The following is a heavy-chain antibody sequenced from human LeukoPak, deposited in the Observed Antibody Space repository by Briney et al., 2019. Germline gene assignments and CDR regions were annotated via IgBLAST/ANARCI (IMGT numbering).Heavy chain of an antibody. Sequence: GASVKVSCKASGYTFTSYGISWVRQAPGHGLEWMGWISAYNGNTNYAQKLQGRVTMTTDTSTSTAYMELRSLRSDDTAVYYCATGLLGYCSSTSCYFSDWGQGTLVTVSS. J-gene: IGHJ4*02. CDR2: ISAYNGNT. V-gene: IGHV1-18*01. CDR1: GYTFTSYG. CDR3: ATGLLGYCSSTSCYFSD. D-gene: IGHD2-2*01.